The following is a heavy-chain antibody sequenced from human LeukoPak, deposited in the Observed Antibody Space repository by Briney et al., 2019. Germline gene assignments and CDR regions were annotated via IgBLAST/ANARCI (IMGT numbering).Heavy chain of an antibody. CDR2: ISYDGSNK. CDR3: AKHGPFGGATYNHLDY. CDR1: GFTFSSYG. J-gene: IGHJ4*02. Sequence: PGRSLRLSCAASGFTFSSYGMHWVRQAPGKGLEWVAVISYDGSNKYYADSVKGRFTISRDNSKNTLYLQMNSLRAEDTAVYYCAKHGPFGGATYNHLDYWGQGTLVTVSS. D-gene: IGHD1-26*01. V-gene: IGHV3-30*18.